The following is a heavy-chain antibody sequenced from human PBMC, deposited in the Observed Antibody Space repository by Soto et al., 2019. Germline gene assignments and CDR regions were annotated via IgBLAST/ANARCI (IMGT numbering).Heavy chain of an antibody. D-gene: IGHD6-6*01. Sequence: QVQLVSSGAEVKKPGSSVKVSCKASGYSFRRYTISWVRQAPGQGLEWLGRIIPVPGTANYAQKFQGRVTITADKATGTAYLEVSSLTSQDTAGYYCAREGDSSYSCDDWGQGTLVTVSS. CDR3: AREGDSSYSCDD. CDR1: GYSFRRYT. V-gene: IGHV1-69*08. CDR2: IIPVPGTA. J-gene: IGHJ4*02.